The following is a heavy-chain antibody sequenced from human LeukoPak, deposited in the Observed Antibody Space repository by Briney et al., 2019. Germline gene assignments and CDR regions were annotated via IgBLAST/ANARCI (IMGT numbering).Heavy chain of an antibody. CDR3: ARDADDGDSVTD. CDR2: INPNSGGT. Sequence: ASVKVSCKASGYTFTGYYMHWVRQAPGQGLEWMGWINPNSGGTNYAQKFQGRVTMTRDTSISTAYMELSRLRSDDTAVYYCARDADDGDSVTDWGQGTLVTVSS. CDR1: GYTFTGYY. J-gene: IGHJ4*02. V-gene: IGHV1-2*02. D-gene: IGHD2-21*01.